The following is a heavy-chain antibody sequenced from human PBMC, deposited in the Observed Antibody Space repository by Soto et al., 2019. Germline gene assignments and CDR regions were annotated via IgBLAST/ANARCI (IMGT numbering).Heavy chain of an antibody. CDR3: ARRPGIAAAGSGIGMDV. CDR2: IYYSGGT. V-gene: IGHV4-59*08. J-gene: IGHJ6*02. Sequence: QVQLQESGPGLVKPSETLSLTCTVSGGSISSYYWSWIRQPPGKGLEWLGYIYYSGGTNYNPSLKSRVTISVDTSKNQFSLKLSSVPAADTAVYYCARRPGIAAAGSGIGMDVWGQGTTVTVSS. D-gene: IGHD6-13*01. CDR1: GGSISSYY.